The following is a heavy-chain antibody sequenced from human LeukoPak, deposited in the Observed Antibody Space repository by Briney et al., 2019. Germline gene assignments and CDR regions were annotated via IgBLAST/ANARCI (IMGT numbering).Heavy chain of an antibody. CDR2: ISAYNGNT. Sequence: ASVKVSCKASGYTFTSYGISWVRQAPGQGLEWMGWISAYNGNTNYAQKLQGRVTMTTDTSTSTAYMELRSLRSDDTAVYYCAGSITGTTAFDYWGQGTLVTVSS. J-gene: IGHJ4*02. CDR1: GYTFTSYG. V-gene: IGHV1-18*01. CDR3: AGSITGTTAFDY. D-gene: IGHD1-20*01.